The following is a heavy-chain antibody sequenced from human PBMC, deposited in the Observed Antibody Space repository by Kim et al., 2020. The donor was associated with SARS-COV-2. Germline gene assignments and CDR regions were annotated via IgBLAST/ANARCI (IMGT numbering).Heavy chain of an antibody. CDR1: GGSISSGDYY. Sequence: SETLSLTCTVSGGSISSGDYYWSWIRQPPGKGLEWIGYIYYSGSTYYNPSLKSRVTISVDTSKNQFSLKLSSVTAADTAVYYCARGPGEAYTIFGVVTPYYFDYWGQGTLVTVSS. CDR3: ARGPGEAYTIFGVVTPYYFDY. D-gene: IGHD3-3*01. J-gene: IGHJ4*02. V-gene: IGHV4-30-4*01. CDR2: IYYSGST.